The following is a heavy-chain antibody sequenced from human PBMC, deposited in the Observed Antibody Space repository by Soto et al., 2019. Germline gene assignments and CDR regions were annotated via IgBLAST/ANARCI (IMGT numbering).Heavy chain of an antibody. V-gene: IGHV1-18*01. CDR1: GFRFECCG. CDR3: ARDYGAAAGSTFDY. CDR2: ISAYNGNT. D-gene: IGHD6-13*01. J-gene: IGHJ4*02. Sequence: KACGFRFECCGLCWLHQSPGQGLEWMGWISAYNGNTNYAQKLQGRVTMTTDTSTSTAYMELRSLRSDDTAVYYCARDYGAAAGSTFDYWGQGTLVTVSS.